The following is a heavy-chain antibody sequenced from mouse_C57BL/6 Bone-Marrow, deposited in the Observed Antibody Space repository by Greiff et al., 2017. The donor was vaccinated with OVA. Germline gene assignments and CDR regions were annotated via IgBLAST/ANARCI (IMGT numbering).Heavy chain of an antibody. CDR3: ARGVYYPYAMDY. J-gene: IGHJ4*01. V-gene: IGHV5-4*01. Sequence: EVQLQESGGGLVKPGGSLKLSCAASGFTFSSYAMSWVRQTPEKRLEWVATISDGGSYTYYPDNVKGRFTISRDNAKNNLYLQMSHLKSEDTAMYYCARGVYYPYAMDYWGQGTSVTVSS. D-gene: IGHD1-1*01. CDR1: GFTFSSYA. CDR2: ISDGGSYT.